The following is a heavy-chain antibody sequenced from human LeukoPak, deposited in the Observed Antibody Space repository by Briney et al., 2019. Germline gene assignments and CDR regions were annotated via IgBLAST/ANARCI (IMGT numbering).Heavy chain of an antibody. Sequence: ASVKVSCKASGYTFTSYGISWVRQAPGQGLEWMGWISAYNGNTNYAQELQGRVTMTTDTSTSTAYMELRSLRSDDTAVYYCARADCSSTSCRTNWFDPWGQGTLVTVSS. D-gene: IGHD2-2*01. J-gene: IGHJ5*02. CDR1: GYTFTSYG. V-gene: IGHV1-18*01. CDR3: ARADCSSTSCRTNWFDP. CDR2: ISAYNGNT.